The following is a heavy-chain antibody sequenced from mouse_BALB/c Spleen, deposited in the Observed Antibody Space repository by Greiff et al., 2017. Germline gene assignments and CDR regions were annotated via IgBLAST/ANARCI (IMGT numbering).Heavy chain of an antibody. CDR3: ARHPSYGSSPYYCAMDY. J-gene: IGHJ4*01. CDR2: ISSGGSYT. D-gene: IGHD1-1*01. CDR1: GFTFSSYG. Sequence: EVQRVESGGDLVKPGGSLKLSCAASGFTFSSYGMSWVRQTPDKRLEWVATISSGGSYTYYPDSVKGRFTISRDNAKNTLYLQMSSLKSEDTAMYYCARHPSYGSSPYYCAMDYWGQGTSVTVSS. V-gene: IGHV5-6*01.